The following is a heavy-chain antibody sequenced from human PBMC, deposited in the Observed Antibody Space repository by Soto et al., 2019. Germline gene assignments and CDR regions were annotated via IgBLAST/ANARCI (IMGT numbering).Heavy chain of an antibody. CDR2: IIPIFGTA. Sequence: SVKVSCKASGVTFSSYAISWVRQAPVQGLEWMGGIIPIFGTANYAQKFQGRVTITADKSTSTAYMELSSLRSEDTAVYYCEREEIAVAGTIYWGQGTLVTVSS. J-gene: IGHJ4*02. V-gene: IGHV1-69*06. D-gene: IGHD6-19*01. CDR3: EREEIAVAGTIY. CDR1: GVTFSSYA.